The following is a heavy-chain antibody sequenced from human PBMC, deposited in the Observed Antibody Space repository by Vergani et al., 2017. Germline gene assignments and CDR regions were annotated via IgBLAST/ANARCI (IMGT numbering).Heavy chain of an antibody. CDR1: GFTFSSYG. V-gene: IGHV3-30*18. CDR3: AKVLYDYVWGSYRYPPDY. J-gene: IGHJ4*02. D-gene: IGHD3-16*02. Sequence: QVQLVESGGGVVQPGRSLRLSCAASGFTFSSYGMHWVRQAPGKGLEWVAVISYDGSNKYYADSVKGRFTISRANSKNTLYLQMNSLRAEDTAVYYCAKVLYDYVWGSYRYPPDYWGQGTLVTVSS. CDR2: ISYDGSNK.